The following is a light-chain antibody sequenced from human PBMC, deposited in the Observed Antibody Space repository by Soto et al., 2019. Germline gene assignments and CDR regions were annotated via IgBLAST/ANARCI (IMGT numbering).Light chain of an antibody. CDR3: QQTYSTPRGA. Sequence: IQMTQSPSSLSASVGDRVTITCRASESISNNLNWYQQKPGKAPKLLIYAASTLQSGVPSRFSGGGSETDFTLTIGSLQPEDFTTYYCQQTYSTPRGAFGQGTKVEIK. CDR1: ESISNN. CDR2: AAS. J-gene: IGKJ1*01. V-gene: IGKV1-39*01.